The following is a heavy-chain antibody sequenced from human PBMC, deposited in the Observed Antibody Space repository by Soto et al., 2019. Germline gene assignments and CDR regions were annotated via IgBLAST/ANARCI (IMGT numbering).Heavy chain of an antibody. CDR2: IYYSGST. Sequence: SETLSLTCTVSGGSISSGDYYWSWIRQPPGKGLEWIGYIYYSGSTYYNPSLKSRVTISVDTSKNQFSLKLSSVTAADTAVYYCARAFDILTRYYFDYWGQGSLVTVSS. CDR1: GGSISSGDYY. V-gene: IGHV4-30-4*01. CDR3: ARAFDILTRYYFDY. J-gene: IGHJ4*02. D-gene: IGHD3-9*01.